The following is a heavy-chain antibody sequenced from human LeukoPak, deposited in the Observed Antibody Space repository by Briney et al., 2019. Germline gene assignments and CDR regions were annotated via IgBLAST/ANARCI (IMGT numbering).Heavy chain of an antibody. V-gene: IGHV3-7*01. Sequence: HPGGSLRLSCAASGFTFSTYAMSWVRQAPGKGLEWVANIKQDGSEKYYVDSVKGRFTISRDNAKNSLYLQMNSLRAEDTAVYYCARTEDGYVWGSYRQEVSDYWGQGTLVTVSS. J-gene: IGHJ4*02. CDR3: ARTEDGYVWGSYRQEVSDY. CDR1: GFTFSTYA. CDR2: IKQDGSEK. D-gene: IGHD3-16*02.